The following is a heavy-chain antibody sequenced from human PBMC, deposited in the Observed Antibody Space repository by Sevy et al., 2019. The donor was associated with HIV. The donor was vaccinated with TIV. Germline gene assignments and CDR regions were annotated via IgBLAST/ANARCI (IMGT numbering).Heavy chain of an antibody. CDR2: ISYDGNKK. D-gene: IGHD1-1*01. CDR3: ARDGGWYNYAPSDY. Sequence: GFLGLPCATSGFSFHSHGKHLVRQASGQGLEWESVISYDGNKKYYADSVKGRVTISRDNSKNTLYLQMNSLRPEDTAVYHCARDGGWYNYAPSDYWGQGTLVTVSS. CDR1: GFSFHSHG. J-gene: IGHJ4*02. V-gene: IGHV3-30*03.